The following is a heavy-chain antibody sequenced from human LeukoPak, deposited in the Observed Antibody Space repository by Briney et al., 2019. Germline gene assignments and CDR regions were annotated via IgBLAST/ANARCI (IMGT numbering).Heavy chain of an antibody. CDR1: GGSISSSSYY. Sequence: PSETLSLTCTVSGGSISSSSYYWGWIRQPPGKGLEWIGSIYYSGSTYYNPSLKSRVTISADTSKNQFSLKLSSVTAADTAVYYCARGRYYYDSSGYFEVYYFDYWGQGTLVTVSS. J-gene: IGHJ4*02. CDR3: ARGRYYYDSSGYFEVYYFDY. V-gene: IGHV4-39*07. CDR2: IYYSGST. D-gene: IGHD3-22*01.